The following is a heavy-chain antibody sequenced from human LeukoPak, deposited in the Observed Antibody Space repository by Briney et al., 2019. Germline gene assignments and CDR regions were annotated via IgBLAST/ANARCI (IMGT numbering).Heavy chain of an antibody. J-gene: IGHJ6*04. CDR2: IYYSGGT. V-gene: IGHV4-59*01. Sequence: SETLSLTCTVSGGSISSYYWSWIRQPPGKGLEWIGYIYYSGGTNYNPSLKSRVTISVDTSKNQFSLKLSSVTAADTAVCYYARFSSSWTNYYYYYGMDVWGKGTTVTVSS. D-gene: IGHD6-13*01. CDR3: ARFSSSWTNYYYYYGMDV. CDR1: GGSISSYY.